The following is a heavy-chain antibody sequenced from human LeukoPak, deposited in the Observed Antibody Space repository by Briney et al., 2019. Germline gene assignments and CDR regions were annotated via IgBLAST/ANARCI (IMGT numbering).Heavy chain of an antibody. D-gene: IGHD2-21*02. CDR3: ARDGRGYCGGDCFLSWFDP. Sequence: GGSLRLSCAASGFTFSSYWMSWVRQAPGKGLEWVANIKQDGSEKYYVDSVKGRFTISRDNAKNSLYLQMCSLRAEDTAVYYCARDGRGYCGGDCFLSWFDPWGQGTLVTVSS. J-gene: IGHJ5*02. V-gene: IGHV3-7*01. CDR2: IKQDGSEK. CDR1: GFTFSSYW.